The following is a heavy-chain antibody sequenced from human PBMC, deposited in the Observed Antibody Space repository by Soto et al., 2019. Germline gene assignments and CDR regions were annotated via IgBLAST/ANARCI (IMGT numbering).Heavy chain of an antibody. Sequence: QLQLQESGPGLVKPSETLSLTCTVSGGSISSSSYYWGWIRQPPGKGLEWIGSIYYSGSTYYNPHPKSRVTIAVDTSKNQFARKLSSVTAADTAVYYCATGGIQLWLRNWFDPWGQGTLVTVSS. CDR2: IYYSGST. J-gene: IGHJ5*02. CDR1: GGSISSSSYY. V-gene: IGHV4-39*01. CDR3: ATGGIQLWLRNWFDP. D-gene: IGHD5-18*01.